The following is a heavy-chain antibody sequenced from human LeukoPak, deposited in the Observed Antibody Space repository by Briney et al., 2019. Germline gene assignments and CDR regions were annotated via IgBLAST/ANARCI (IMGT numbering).Heavy chain of an antibody. CDR3: AKEVSGSGSYYGGNDY. CDR1: GFTFSSYA. CDR2: ISSSGGST. V-gene: IGHV3-23*01. J-gene: IGHJ4*02. Sequence: PGGSLRLSCAASGFTFSSYAMSWVRQAPGKGLEWVSAISSSGGSTYYADSVKGRFTISRDNSKNTLYLQMNSLRAEDTAVYYCAKEVSGSGSYYGGNDYWGQGTLVIVSS. D-gene: IGHD3-10*01.